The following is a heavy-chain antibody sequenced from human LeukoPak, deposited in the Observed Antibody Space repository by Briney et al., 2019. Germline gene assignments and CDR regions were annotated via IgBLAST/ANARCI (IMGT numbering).Heavy chain of an antibody. CDR3: ARYYGGKALGMDV. CDR2: ISGSGGST. V-gene: IGHV3-23*01. J-gene: IGHJ6*02. Sequence: PGGSLRLSCAASGFTFSSYAMSWVRQAPGKGLEWVSAISGSGGSTYYADSVKGRFTISRDNAKNSLYLQMNSLRAEDTAVYYCARYYGGKALGMDVWGQGTTVTVSS. CDR1: GFTFSSYA. D-gene: IGHD4-23*01.